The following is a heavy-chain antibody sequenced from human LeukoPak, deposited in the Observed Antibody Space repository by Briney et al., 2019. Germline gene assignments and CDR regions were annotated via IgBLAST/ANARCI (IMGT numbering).Heavy chain of an antibody. D-gene: IGHD3-16*01. CDR1: GFTFSSYG. CDR2: ISYDGSNK. V-gene: IGHV3-30*18. CDR3: AKDGSGSRGYYYYGMDV. Sequence: GGSLRLPCAASGFTFSSYGMHWVRQAPGKGLEWVAVISYDGSNKYYADSVKGRFTISRDNSKNTLYLQMNSPRAEDTAVYYCAKDGSGSRGYYYYGMDVWGKGTTVTVSS. J-gene: IGHJ6*04.